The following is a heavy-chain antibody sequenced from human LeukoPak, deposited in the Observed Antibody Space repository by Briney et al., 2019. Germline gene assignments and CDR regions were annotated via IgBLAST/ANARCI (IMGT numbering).Heavy chain of an antibody. Sequence: PGGSLRLSCAASGFTFSSYAMSWVRQAPGKGLEWVSAISGSGGSTYYADSVKGRFTTSRDNAKNSLYLQMNSLRPEDTALYYCTKDSVAMVTTSDYWGQGTLVTVSS. CDR3: TKDSVAMVTTSDY. CDR2: ISGSGGST. J-gene: IGHJ4*02. CDR1: GFTFSSYA. D-gene: IGHD5-18*01. V-gene: IGHV3-23*01.